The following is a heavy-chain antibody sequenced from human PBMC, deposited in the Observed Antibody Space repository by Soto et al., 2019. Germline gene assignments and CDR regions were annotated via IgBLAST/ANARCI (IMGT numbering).Heavy chain of an antibody. CDR2: IKPDGSEQ. J-gene: IGHJ6*02. D-gene: IGHD1-20*01. Sequence: GGSLRLSCAASEFTFDKYYMTWVRQAPGKGPEWVANIKPDGSEQYYVDSVKGRFTISRDSANNSLYLQMNSLRAEDTAVYFCARGNWNYYYGFDVWGQGTTVTVSS. V-gene: IGHV3-7*01. CDR3: ARGNWNYYYGFDV. CDR1: EFTFDKYY.